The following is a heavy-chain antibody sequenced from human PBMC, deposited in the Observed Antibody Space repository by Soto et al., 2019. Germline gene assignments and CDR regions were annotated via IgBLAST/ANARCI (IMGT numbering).Heavy chain of an antibody. J-gene: IGHJ4*02. V-gene: IGHV3-21*01. CDR2: ISSSSSYI. CDR3: ARDLLRENHRFDY. CDR1: VFTFSSYS. D-gene: IGHD2-15*01. Sequence: GGSLRLSCAASVFTFSSYSMNWVRQAPGKGLEWVSSISSSSSYIYYADSVKGRFTISRDNAKNSLYLQMNSLRAEDTAVYYCARDLLRENHRFDYWGQGTLVTVSS.